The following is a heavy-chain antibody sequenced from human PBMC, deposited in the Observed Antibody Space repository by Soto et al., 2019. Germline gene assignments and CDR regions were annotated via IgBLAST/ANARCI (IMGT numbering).Heavy chain of an antibody. J-gene: IGHJ4*02. CDR1: GFAFDAYW. CDR3: TRGPRPSSAGTGAY. D-gene: IGHD6-13*01. Sequence: EVHLVESGGGLVQPGGSLRLSCVASGFAFDAYWMHWVRQVPGEGPVWVSRIDYDGTTTTYAASVKGRFTISSANAKNTLYLRMNSLRAEDTGVYYCTRGPRPSSAGTGAYWGQGTLVTVSS. V-gene: IGHV3-74*01. CDR2: IDYDGTTT.